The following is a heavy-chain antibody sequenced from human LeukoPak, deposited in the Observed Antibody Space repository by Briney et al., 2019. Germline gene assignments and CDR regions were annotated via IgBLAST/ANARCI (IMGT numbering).Heavy chain of an antibody. Sequence: SLRLSCTASGFTFGDYAMSWFRQAPGKGLEWVGFIRSKAYGGTTEYAASVKGRFTISRDDSKSIAYLQMNSLKTEDTAVYYCTRAYCGGDCYSYYYYMDVWGKGTTVTVSS. CDR1: GFTFGDYA. CDR3: TRAYCGGDCYSYYYYMDV. CDR2: IRSKAYGGTT. J-gene: IGHJ6*03. D-gene: IGHD2-21*02. V-gene: IGHV3-49*03.